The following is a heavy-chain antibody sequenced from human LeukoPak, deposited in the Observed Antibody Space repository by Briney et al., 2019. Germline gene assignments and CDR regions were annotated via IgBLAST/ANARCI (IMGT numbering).Heavy chain of an antibody. CDR3: AKEAAGQWFDP. V-gene: IGHV4-4*02. J-gene: IGHJ5*02. CDR1: GDSISSSYW. CDR2: IYHSGST. D-gene: IGHD6-25*01. Sequence: SETLPLTCAVSGDSISSSYWWTWVRQPPGKGLEWIGEIYHSGSTNYNPSLKGRVTMSLDKSKNQFSLNLTSVTAADTAVYYCAKEAAGQWFDPWGQGTLVTVSS.